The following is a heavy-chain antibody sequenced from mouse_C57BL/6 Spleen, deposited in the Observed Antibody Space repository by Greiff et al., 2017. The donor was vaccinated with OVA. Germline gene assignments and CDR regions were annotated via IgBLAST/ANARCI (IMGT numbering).Heavy chain of an antibody. CDR1: GYAFSSSW. V-gene: IGHV1-82*01. J-gene: IGHJ3*01. Sequence: VQLKESGPELVKPGASVKISCKASGYAFSSSWMNWVKQRPGKGLEWIGRIYPGDGDTNYNGKFKGKATLTADKSSSTAYMQLSSLTSEDSAVYFCARPGSSSAGFAYWGQGTLVTVSA. CDR2: IYPGDGDT. D-gene: IGHD1-1*01. CDR3: ARPGSSSAGFAY.